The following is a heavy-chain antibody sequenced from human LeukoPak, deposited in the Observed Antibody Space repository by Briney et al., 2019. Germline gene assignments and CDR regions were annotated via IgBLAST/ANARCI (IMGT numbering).Heavy chain of an antibody. Sequence: SETLSLTCTVSGGSISSSSYYWGWTRHPPGKGLEWLGSIYYSGSTSKNPPLKGRVTISVDTSKNQFSLKLSSVTAADTAVYYCAGVTGVGAADAFDIWGQGTMVTVSS. V-gene: IGHV4-39*07. D-gene: IGHD1-26*01. CDR1: GGSISSSSYY. CDR3: AGVTGVGAADAFDI. CDR2: IYYSGST. J-gene: IGHJ3*02.